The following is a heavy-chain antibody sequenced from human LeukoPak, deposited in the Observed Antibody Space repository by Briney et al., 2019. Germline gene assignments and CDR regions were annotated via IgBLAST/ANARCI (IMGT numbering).Heavy chain of an antibody. CDR3: YYGSGSYRLDY. J-gene: IGHJ4*02. V-gene: IGHV3-15*01. Sequence: GGSLRLSCAASGFTFSNAWMSWVRQAPGKGLEWVGRIKSKTDGGTTDYAAPVKGRFTISRDDSKNTLYLQMNSLKTEDTAVYYCYYGSGSYRLDYWGQGTLVTVSS. CDR1: GFTFSNAW. D-gene: IGHD3-10*01. CDR2: IKSKTDGGTT.